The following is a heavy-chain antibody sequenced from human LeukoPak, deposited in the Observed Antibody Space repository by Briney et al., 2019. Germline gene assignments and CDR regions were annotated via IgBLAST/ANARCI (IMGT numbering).Heavy chain of an antibody. V-gene: IGHV3-33*01. Sequence: GGSLRLSCAASGITFSSYGMHWVRQAPGKGPEWVAVIWYDGSDKYYVDSVKGRFTISRDNSKNTLYLQMNSLRAEDTAFYYCARESRDAFDIWGQGTMVTVSS. CDR2: IWYDGSDK. J-gene: IGHJ3*02. CDR1: GITFSSYG. CDR3: ARESRDAFDI.